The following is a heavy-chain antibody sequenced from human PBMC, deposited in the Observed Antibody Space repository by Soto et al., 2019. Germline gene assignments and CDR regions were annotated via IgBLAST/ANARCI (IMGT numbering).Heavy chain of an antibody. V-gene: IGHV3-23*01. CDR3: AKLGYCSSTSCYAGALDAFDI. CDR2: ISGSGGST. J-gene: IGHJ3*02. Sequence: LSLTCASSGFTFSSYAMSWVRQAPGKGLEWVSAISGSGGSTYYADSVKGRFTISRDNSKNTLYLQMNSLRAEDTAVYYCAKLGYCSSTSCYAGALDAFDIWGQGTMVTVSS. CDR1: GFTFSSYA. D-gene: IGHD2-2*01.